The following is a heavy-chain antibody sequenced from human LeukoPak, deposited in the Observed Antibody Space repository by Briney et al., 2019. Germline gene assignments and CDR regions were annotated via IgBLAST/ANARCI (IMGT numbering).Heavy chain of an antibody. CDR3: ARVSFFFRWLRFRASDAFDI. D-gene: IGHD5-12*01. V-gene: IGHV1-18*01. J-gene: IGHJ3*02. Sequence: GASVKVSCKASGYTLTSYGISWVRQAPGQGLEWMGWISAYNGNTNYAQKLQGRVTMTTDTSTSTAYMELRSLRSDDTAVYYCARVSFFFRWLRFRASDAFDIWGQGTMVTVSS. CDR2: ISAYNGNT. CDR1: GYTLTSYG.